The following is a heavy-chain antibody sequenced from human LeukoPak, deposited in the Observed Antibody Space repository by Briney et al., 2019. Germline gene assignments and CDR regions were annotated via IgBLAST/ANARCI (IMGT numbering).Heavy chain of an antibody. CDR1: GGTFSSYT. D-gene: IGHD2-2*01. V-gene: IGHV1-69*02. CDR2: IIPILGIA. CDR3: ARERYCSSTSCYGFWFDP. J-gene: IGHJ5*02. Sequence: ASVKVSCKTPGGTFSSYTISWVRQAPGQGLEWMGRIIPILGIANYAQKFQGRVTITADKSTSTAYMELSSLRSEDTAMYYCARERYCSSTSCYGFWFDPWGQGTLVTVSS.